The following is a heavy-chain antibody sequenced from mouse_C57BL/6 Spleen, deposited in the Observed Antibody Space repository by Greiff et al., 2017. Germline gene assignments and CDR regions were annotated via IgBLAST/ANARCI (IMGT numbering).Heavy chain of an antibody. D-gene: IGHD2-5*01. J-gene: IGHJ2*01. CDR1: GYAFTNYL. CDR2: INPGSGGT. Sequence: VKLQQSGAELVRPGTSVKVSCKASGYAFTNYLIEWVKQRPGQGLEWIGVINPGSGGTNYNEKFKGKATLTADKSSSTAYMQLSSLTSEDSAVYFCARESYYSNYYFDYWGQGTTLTVSS. V-gene: IGHV1-54*01. CDR3: ARESYYSNYYFDY.